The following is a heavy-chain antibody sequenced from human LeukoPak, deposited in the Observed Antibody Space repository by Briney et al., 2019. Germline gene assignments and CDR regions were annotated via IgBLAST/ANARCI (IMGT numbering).Heavy chain of an antibody. V-gene: IGHV3-23*01. Sequence: GGSLRLSCAASGFTFSSYSMNWVRQAPGKGLEWVSAISGSGGSTYYADSVKGRFTISRDNSKNTLYLQMNSLRAEDTAVYYCAKTPFYYGSGSYIPYFDYWGQGTLVTVSS. D-gene: IGHD3-10*01. CDR3: AKTPFYYGSGSYIPYFDY. J-gene: IGHJ4*02. CDR1: GFTFSSYS. CDR2: ISGSGGST.